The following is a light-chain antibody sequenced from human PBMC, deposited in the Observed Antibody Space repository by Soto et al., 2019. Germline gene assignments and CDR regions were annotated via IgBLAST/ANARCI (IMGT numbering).Light chain of an antibody. J-gene: IGLJ2*01. V-gene: IGLV1-51*02. CDR3: ATWDSSLRAVV. Sequence: QSVLTQPPSVSAAPGQKVTISCSGSSYNIGNNYVSWHQQLPGTAPKLLMYENNKRPSGIPDRFSGSKSGTSATLGITGLQTGDEADYYCATWDSSLRAVVFGGGTKLTVL. CDR1: SYNIGNNY. CDR2: ENN.